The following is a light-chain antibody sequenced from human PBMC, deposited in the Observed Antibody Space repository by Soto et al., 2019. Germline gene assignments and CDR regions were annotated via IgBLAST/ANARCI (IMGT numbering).Light chain of an antibody. J-gene: IGLJ2*01. V-gene: IGLV2-8*01. CDR2: EVS. CDR1: SSDVGGFNF. CDR3: SSYVGSYNVL. Sequence: QSVLTQPPSASGSPGQSVTISCTGSSSDVGGFNFVSWYQQHPGKAPKLMIYEVSERPSGVPDRFSGSKSGSTASLTVSGLQAEDEAYYYCSSYVGSYNVLFGGGTKLTV.